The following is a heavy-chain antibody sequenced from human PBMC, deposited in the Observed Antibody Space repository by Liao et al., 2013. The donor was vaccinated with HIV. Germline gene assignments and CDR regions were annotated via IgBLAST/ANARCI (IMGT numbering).Heavy chain of an antibody. D-gene: IGHD3-3*01. V-gene: IGHV4-59*01. J-gene: IGHJ4*02. CDR3: AIQDVWSAFYVY. Sequence: QVRLQESGPGLVKPSETLSLTCNISGGSISSYYWSWVRQPPGKGLEWIGYVYYSGTTNYNPSLKSRVTISMDTSKRQFSLKLRSVTAADTAVYYCAIQDVWSAFYVYWGQGTLVTVSS. CDR2: VYYSGTT. CDR1: GGSISSYY.